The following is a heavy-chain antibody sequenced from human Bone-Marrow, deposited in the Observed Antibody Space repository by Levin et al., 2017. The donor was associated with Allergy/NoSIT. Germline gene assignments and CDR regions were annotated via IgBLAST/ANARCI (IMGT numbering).Heavy chain of an antibody. Sequence: GASVKVSCKASGYTFTNYDINWVRQAPGQGLEWMAWMNPNNGNTGYAQKFRDRVTMTRDSSIHTAYMELRNLRSEDTAVYYCARSYYGMDVWGQGTTVTVSS. CDR2: MNPNNGNT. J-gene: IGHJ6*02. CDR3: ARSYYGMDV. V-gene: IGHV1-8*01. CDR1: GYTFTNYD.